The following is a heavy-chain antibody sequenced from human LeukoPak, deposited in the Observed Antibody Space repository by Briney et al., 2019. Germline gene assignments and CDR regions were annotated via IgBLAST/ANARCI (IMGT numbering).Heavy chain of an antibody. J-gene: IGHJ5*02. D-gene: IGHD5-24*01. Sequence: QSGGSLRLSCAASGFTFTNYAMNWVGQAPGKGLEWVSSTSGSGDDTSYADSVKGRFTISRDSSRNTLYLQMNSLRAEDTAVYYCAKQFVDIWGQGTLVTVSS. CDR3: AKQFVDI. V-gene: IGHV3-23*01. CDR2: TSGSGDDT. CDR1: GFTFTNYA.